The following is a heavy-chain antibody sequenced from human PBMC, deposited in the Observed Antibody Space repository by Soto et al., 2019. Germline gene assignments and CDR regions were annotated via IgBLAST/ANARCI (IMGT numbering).Heavy chain of an antibody. V-gene: IGHV1-18*01. Sequence: ASVKVSCKASGYAFSFGFSWVRQAPGQGLEWMGWISASDGSTNSAQKFRGRISLTTDTSTNTAYLDLLSLTSDDTAVYYCARGPNTEDYFDYWGQGTTVTVSS. CDR3: ARGPNTEDYFDY. CDR1: GYAFSFG. J-gene: IGHJ4*01. D-gene: IGHD2-8*02. CDR2: ISASDGST.